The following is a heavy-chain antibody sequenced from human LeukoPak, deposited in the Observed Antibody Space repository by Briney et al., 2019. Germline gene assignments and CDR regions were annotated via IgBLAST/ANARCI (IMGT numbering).Heavy chain of an antibody. V-gene: IGHV4-31*03. CDR3: ARVSGRKRYNWFDP. Sequence: PSETLSLTCTVSGGSISSSSYYWGWIRQPPGKGLEWIGYIYYSGSTYYNPSLKSRVTISVDTSKNQFSLKLSSVTAADTAVYYCARVSGRKRYNWFDPWGQGTLVTVSS. CDR1: GGSISSSSYY. CDR2: IYYSGST. D-gene: IGHD3-10*01. J-gene: IGHJ5*02.